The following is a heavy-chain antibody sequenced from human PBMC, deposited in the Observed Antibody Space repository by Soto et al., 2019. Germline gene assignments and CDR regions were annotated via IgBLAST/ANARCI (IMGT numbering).Heavy chain of an antibody. J-gene: IGHJ4*02. V-gene: IGHV5-10-1*01. Sequence: EVQLVQSGAEVKKPGESLRISCKGSGYSFTNYWISWVRQMPGKGLEWMGRIDPSDSYTVYSPSFQGHVTISADKSISTAYLQSSSLKASDTAMYYCASRSRAWFGAAGNFDYWGQGTLVTVSS. CDR1: GYSFTNYW. CDR3: ASRSRAWFGAAGNFDY. CDR2: IDPSDSYT. D-gene: IGHD3-10*01.